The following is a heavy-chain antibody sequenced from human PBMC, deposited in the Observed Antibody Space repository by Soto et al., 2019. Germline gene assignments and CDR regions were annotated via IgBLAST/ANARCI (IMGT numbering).Heavy chain of an antibody. Sequence: GGSLRLSCAASGFTFSSYAMHWVRQAPGKGLEWVAVISYDGSNKYYADSVKGRFTISRDNSKNTLYLQMNSLRAEDTAVYYCARTLATTVTTDFEDYGMDVWGQGTTVTVSS. CDR1: GFTFSSYA. J-gene: IGHJ6*02. CDR3: ARTLATTVTTDFEDYGMDV. D-gene: IGHD4-4*01. CDR2: ISYDGSNK. V-gene: IGHV3-30-3*01.